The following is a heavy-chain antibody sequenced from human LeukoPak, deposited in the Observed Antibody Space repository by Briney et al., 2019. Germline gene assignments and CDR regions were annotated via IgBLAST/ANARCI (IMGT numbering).Heavy chain of an antibody. Sequence: SETLSLTCTVSGGSISGSSYYWGWIRQPPGKGLEWIGSIYYSGSTYYNPSLKSRVTISVDTSKNQFSLKLSSVTAADTAVYYCARLPYYYGSGGSYYFDYWGQGTLVTVSS. CDR3: ARLPYYYGSGGSYYFDY. V-gene: IGHV4-39*01. J-gene: IGHJ4*02. D-gene: IGHD3-10*01. CDR1: GGSISGSSYY. CDR2: IYYSGST.